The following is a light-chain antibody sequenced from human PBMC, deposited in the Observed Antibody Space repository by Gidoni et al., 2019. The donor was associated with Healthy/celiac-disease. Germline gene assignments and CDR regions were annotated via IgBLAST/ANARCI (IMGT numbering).Light chain of an antibody. CDR2: AAS. Sequence: DIQITPSPSSRSASVGDRITITCRASQSISSYLNWYQQKPGTSPKLLIYAASSLQSGVPSRFSGSGSGTDFTLTISSLQPEDFATYYCQQSYSTPPTFGGGTKVEIK. CDR1: QSISSY. CDR3: QQSYSTPPT. V-gene: IGKV1-39*01. J-gene: IGKJ4*01.